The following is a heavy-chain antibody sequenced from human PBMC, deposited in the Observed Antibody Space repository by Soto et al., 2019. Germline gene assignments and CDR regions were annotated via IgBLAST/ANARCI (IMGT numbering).Heavy chain of an antibody. V-gene: IGHV4-59*01. CDR2: IYYSGST. Sequence: SETLSLTCTVSGGSISSYYWSWIRQPPGKGLEWIGYIYYSGSTNYNPSLKSRVTISVDTSKNQFSLKLSSVTAADTAVCYCAREQKAPYSSSSRPLDYWGQGTLVTVSX. CDR3: AREQKAPYSSSSRPLDY. CDR1: GGSISSYY. D-gene: IGHD6-6*01. J-gene: IGHJ4*02.